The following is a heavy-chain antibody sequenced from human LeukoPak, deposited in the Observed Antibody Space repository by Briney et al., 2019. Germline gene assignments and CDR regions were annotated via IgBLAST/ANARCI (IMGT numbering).Heavy chain of an antibody. CDR2: IDWNGDNT. V-gene: IGHV3-20*04. CDR3: AKLIVVVYLYFDL. CDR1: GFTFDDYG. Sequence: RTGGSLRLSCAASGFTFDDYGMSWVRQAPGKGLEWVATIDWNGDNTAYADSVKGRFTISRDNAKNSLYLQMNSLRAEDTAVYYCAKLIVVVYLYFDLWGRGTLVTVSS. D-gene: IGHD3-22*01. J-gene: IGHJ2*01.